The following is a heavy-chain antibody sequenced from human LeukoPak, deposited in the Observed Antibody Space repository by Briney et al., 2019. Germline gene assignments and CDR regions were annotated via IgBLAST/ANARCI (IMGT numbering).Heavy chain of an antibody. CDR1: GVSISSSDYY. D-gene: IGHD2-8*01. CDR2: IYYTGSS. Sequence: SETLSLTCTVSGVSISSSDYYWGWIRQPPGKGLEWIGNIYYTGSSSYNSSLKNRVTISVDTSKNQFSLQLSSVTAADTAVYYCARENYCTNGVCWAFDPWGQGTLVTVSS. CDR3: ARENYCTNGVCWAFDP. V-gene: IGHV4-39*07. J-gene: IGHJ5*02.